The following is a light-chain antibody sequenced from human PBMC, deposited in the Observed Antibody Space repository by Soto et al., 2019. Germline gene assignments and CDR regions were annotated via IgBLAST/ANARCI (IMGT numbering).Light chain of an antibody. V-gene: IGKV4-1*01. J-gene: IGKJ1*01. CDR3: QQYYSTPWT. CDR2: WSS. CDR1: QSGLHSSNHKNY. Sequence: DIVMTQSPDSLAVSLGERATINCKSSQSGLHSSNHKNYLAWYQHKPGQPPKLLIYWSSTRESGVPDRFSGSASGTDFTLTISSLQAEDVAVYYCQQYYSTPWTFGQGTKVEIK.